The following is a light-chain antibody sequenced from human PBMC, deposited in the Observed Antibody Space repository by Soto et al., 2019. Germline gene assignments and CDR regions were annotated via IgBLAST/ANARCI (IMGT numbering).Light chain of an antibody. V-gene: IGLV2-23*01. CDR1: SSDVGSYNL. CDR2: EGS. CDR3: CSYAGSSSNYV. J-gene: IGLJ1*01. Sequence: QSALTQPASVSGSPGQSITISCTGTSSDVGSYNLVSWYQQHPGKAPKLMIYEGSKRPSGVSNRFSCSKSGNTASLTISGFQAEDEADYYCCSYAGSSSNYVFGTGTKLTVL.